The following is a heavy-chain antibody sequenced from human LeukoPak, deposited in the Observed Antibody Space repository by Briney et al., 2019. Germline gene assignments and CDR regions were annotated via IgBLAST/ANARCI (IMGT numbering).Heavy chain of an antibody. CDR1: GFTFSSYS. Sequence: GGSLRLSCAASGFTFSSYSMNWVRQAPGKGLEWVSYISSSSSTIYYADSVKGRLTISRDNAKNSLYLQMNSLRDEDTAVYYCARPWNYYYYYVMDVWGQGTTVTVSS. CDR3: ARPWNYYYYYVMDV. J-gene: IGHJ6*02. CDR2: ISSSSSTI. V-gene: IGHV3-48*02. D-gene: IGHD1-1*01.